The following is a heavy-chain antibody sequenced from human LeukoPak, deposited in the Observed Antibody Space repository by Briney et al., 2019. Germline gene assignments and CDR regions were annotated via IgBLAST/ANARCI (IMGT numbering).Heavy chain of an antibody. Sequence: GGSLRLSCAASGFTFSNAWMSWVRQAPGKGLEWVANIKQDESEKNYVDSVKGRFTISRDNAKNSLYLQMNSLRVDDTAVYYCVRDETWNFGLSWYDGYDIWGQGTMVTVSS. J-gene: IGHJ3*02. CDR3: VRDETWNFGLSWYDGYDI. V-gene: IGHV3-7*01. CDR1: GFTFSNAW. CDR2: IKQDESEK. D-gene: IGHD1-7*01.